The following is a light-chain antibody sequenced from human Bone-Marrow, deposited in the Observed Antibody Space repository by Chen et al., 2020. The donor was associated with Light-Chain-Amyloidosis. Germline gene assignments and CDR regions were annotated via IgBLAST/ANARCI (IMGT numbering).Light chain of an antibody. J-gene: IGLJ3*02. Sequence: NFMLTQPHSVSESPGKTVIISCTRSRGSIATHSVKWYQHRPVSSPTTVIYEDDQRPSGVPVRFSGSIDRSSNSASLTISGLKTEDEADYYCQSYQGSSQGVFGGGTKLTVL. CDR3: QSYQGSSQGV. V-gene: IGLV6-57*01. CDR2: EDD. CDR1: RGSIATHS.